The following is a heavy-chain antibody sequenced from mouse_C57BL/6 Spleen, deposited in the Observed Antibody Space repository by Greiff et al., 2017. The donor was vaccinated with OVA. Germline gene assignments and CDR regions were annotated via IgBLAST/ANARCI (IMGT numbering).Heavy chain of an antibody. CDR2: INPNNGGT. CDR3: ARGGTTVVAWYFDV. J-gene: IGHJ1*03. D-gene: IGHD1-1*01. Sequence: VQLQQSGPELVKPGASVKIPCKASGYTFTDYNMDWVKQSHGKSLEWIGDINPNNGGTIYNQKFKGKATLTVDKSSSTAYMELRSLTSEDTAVYYCARGGTTVVAWYFDVWGTGTTVTVSS. V-gene: IGHV1-18*01. CDR1: GYTFTDYN.